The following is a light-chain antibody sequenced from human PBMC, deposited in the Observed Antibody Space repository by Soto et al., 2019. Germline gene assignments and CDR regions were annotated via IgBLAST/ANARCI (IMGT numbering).Light chain of an antibody. CDR2: DAS. CDR1: QSISSW. J-gene: IGKJ1*01. V-gene: IGKV1-5*01. Sequence: DIRMTQSPSTLSASLGDRVTITCLASQSISSWLAWYQQKPGKAPKLLIYDASSLESGVPSRFSGSGSGTEFTLTISSLQPDDFATYYCQQYNSYSGTFGQVTKVDIK. CDR3: QQYNSYSGT.